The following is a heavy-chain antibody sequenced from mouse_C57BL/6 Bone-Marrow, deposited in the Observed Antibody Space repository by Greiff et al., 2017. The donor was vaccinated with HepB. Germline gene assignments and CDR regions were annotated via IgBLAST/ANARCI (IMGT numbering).Heavy chain of an antibody. Sequence: QVQLQQSGAELVRPGASVTLSCKASGYTFTDYEMHWVKQTPVHGLEWIGAIDPETGGTAYNQKFKGKAILTADKSSSTAYMELRSLTSEDSAVYYCTKSYYGSSFSHWYFDVWGTGTTVTVSS. CDR1: GYTFTDYE. CDR2: IDPETGGT. V-gene: IGHV1-15*01. CDR3: TKSYYGSSFSHWYFDV. J-gene: IGHJ1*03. D-gene: IGHD1-1*01.